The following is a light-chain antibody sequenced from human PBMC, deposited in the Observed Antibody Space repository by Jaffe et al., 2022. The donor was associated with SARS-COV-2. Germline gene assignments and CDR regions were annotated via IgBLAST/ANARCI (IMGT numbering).Light chain of an antibody. V-gene: IGKV3-20*01. Sequence: EIVLTQSPGTLSLSPGERATLSCRASQSVSRSYLAWYQQKPGQAPRLLIYGASSRATGIPDRFSGSGSETDFTLTISRLEPEDFAVYYCQQYGSSSPDTFGQGTKLEIK. CDR2: GAS. CDR3: QQYGSSSPDT. CDR1: QSVSRSY. J-gene: IGKJ2*01.